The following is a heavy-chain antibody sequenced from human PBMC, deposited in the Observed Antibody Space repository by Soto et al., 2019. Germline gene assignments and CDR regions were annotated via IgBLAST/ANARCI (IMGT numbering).Heavy chain of an antibody. J-gene: IGHJ4*02. CDR1: GYTFTTYG. V-gene: IGHV1-18*01. D-gene: IGHD2-15*01. CDR2: ISGYNGNT. Sequence: QVQLVQSGAEVKKPGASVKVSCKTSGYTFTTYGVSWVRQAPGLGLEWMGWISGYNGNTNSAPKFQGRVSMTTDTSTSTAYMDLRSLRSADTAVYYCASDKRAYCSGDNCEHDFDYWCQGTLVSVSS. CDR3: ASDKRAYCSGDNCEHDFDY.